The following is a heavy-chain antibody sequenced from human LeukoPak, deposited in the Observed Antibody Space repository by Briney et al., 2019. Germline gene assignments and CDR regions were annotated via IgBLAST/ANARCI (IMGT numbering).Heavy chain of an antibody. CDR2: INPNSGGT. CDR1: GYTFTSYY. CDR3: ARDRGGYSGYDNWFDP. Sequence: ASVKVSCKASGYTFTSYYMHWVRQAPGQGLEWMGWINPNSGGTNYAQKFQGRVTMTRDTSISTAYMELSRLRSDDTAVYYCARDRGGYSGYDNWFDPWGQGTLVTVSS. J-gene: IGHJ5*02. D-gene: IGHD5-12*01. V-gene: IGHV1-2*02.